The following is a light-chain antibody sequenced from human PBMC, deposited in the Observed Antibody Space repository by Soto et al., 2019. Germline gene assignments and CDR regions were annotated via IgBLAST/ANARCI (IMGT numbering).Light chain of an antibody. CDR3: ETWDSRLSAGV. CDR1: SSNVGNNF. J-gene: IGLJ1*01. CDR2: DDS. V-gene: IGLV1-51*01. Sequence: QSVLAQPPSVSAAPGQKVTISCPGSSSNVGNNFVSWYQQLPGAAPKFLIYDDSKRASGIPDRFSGSKTGSSATLAITGLQPGDEADYYCETWDSRLSAGVFGTGTKVTVL.